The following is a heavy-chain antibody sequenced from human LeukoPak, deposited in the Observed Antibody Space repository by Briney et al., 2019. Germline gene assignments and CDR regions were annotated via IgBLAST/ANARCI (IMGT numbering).Heavy chain of an antibody. V-gene: IGHV3-48*02. Sequence: GGSLRLSCAASGFTFSTYSMTWVRQAPGKGLEWVSYISSSSSTIYYAESVKGRFTISRDNAKNSLYLQMNSLRDEDTAVYYCARAGLAGTWVHFDYWGQGTLVTVSS. J-gene: IGHJ4*02. D-gene: IGHD6-19*01. CDR3: ARAGLAGTWVHFDY. CDR2: ISSSSSTI. CDR1: GFTFSTYS.